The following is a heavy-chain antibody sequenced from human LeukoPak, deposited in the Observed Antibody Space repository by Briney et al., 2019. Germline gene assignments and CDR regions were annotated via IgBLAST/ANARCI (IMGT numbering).Heavy chain of an antibody. V-gene: IGHV4-39*07. D-gene: IGHD2-2*01. Sequence: SETLSLTCTVSGCSISSSSYYWGWIRQPPGKGLEWIGSIYYSGSTYYNPSLKSRVTISVDTSKNQFSLKLSYLTAADTAVYYCARDNSIVPAATRVDNWFDPWGQGTLVTVSS. CDR2: IYYSGST. CDR1: GCSISSSSYY. J-gene: IGHJ5*02. CDR3: ARDNSIVPAATRVDNWFDP.